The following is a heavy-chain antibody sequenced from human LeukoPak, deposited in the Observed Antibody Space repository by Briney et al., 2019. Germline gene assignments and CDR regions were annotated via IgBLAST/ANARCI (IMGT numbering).Heavy chain of an antibody. J-gene: IGHJ6*03. CDR3: ARDGYFGSDSVTGAGALGDYYMDV. D-gene: IGHD3-9*01. Sequence: PGGTLRLSCAASGFTFSTYGMSWVRQAPGKGLEWVSAMSGSGDRTYYADSVKGRFTISRDNSKNTLYLQMNSLRAEDTAVYYCARDGYFGSDSVTGAGALGDYYMDVWGKGTTVTVSS. CDR1: GFTFSTYG. V-gene: IGHV3-23*01. CDR2: MSGSGDRT.